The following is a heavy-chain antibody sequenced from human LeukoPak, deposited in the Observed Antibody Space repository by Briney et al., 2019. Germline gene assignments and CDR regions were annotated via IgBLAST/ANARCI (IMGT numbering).Heavy chain of an antibody. Sequence: GGSLRLSCAASGLTFANARMNWVRQAPGKGLEWVGRIKGKPGGGTADYAASVMARFIISRDDSKNTVYLQMNSLREEDSGLYFCSTDRDWGQGTLVAVSS. V-gene: IGHV3-15*05. CDR2: IKGKPGGGTA. J-gene: IGHJ4*02. CDR1: GLTFANAR. CDR3: STDRD. D-gene: IGHD5-24*01.